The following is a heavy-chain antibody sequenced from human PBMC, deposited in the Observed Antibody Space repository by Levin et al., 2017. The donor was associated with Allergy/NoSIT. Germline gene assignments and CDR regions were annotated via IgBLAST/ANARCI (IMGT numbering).Heavy chain of an antibody. Sequence: KASETLSLTCTVSGGSISSAGYYWSWIRQRPGKGLDWIAYIYYTGSADYNPSLRSRFTISVDTSKNQFSLQLSSVTAADTAVYYCARETASGYLLWGQGTLVTVSS. CDR3: ARETASGYLL. D-gene: IGHD3-22*01. J-gene: IGHJ4*02. V-gene: IGHV4-31*03. CDR1: GGSISSAGYY. CDR2: IYYTGSA.